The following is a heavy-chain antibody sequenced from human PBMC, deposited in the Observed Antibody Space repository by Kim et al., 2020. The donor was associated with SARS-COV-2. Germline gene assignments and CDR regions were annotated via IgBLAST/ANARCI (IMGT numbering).Heavy chain of an antibody. D-gene: IGHD2-2*01. CDR2: ISSSGSTI. J-gene: IGHJ6*03. Sequence: GGSLRLSCAASGFTFSDYYMSWIRQAPGKGLEWVAYISSSGSTIYYADSATGRFTISRDNAKNSLYLQMNSLRAEDTAVYYCATGPTCSSTSCYNYYYYMDVWGKGTTVTVSS. CDR1: GFTFSDYY. CDR3: ATGPTCSSTSCYNYYYYMDV. V-gene: IGHV3-11*01.